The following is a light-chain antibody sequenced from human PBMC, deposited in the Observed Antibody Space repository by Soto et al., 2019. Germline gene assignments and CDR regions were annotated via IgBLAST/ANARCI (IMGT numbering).Light chain of an antibody. V-gene: IGKV3-11*01. CDR2: DAS. CDR1: QSVNSNY. CDR3: QQRSKWRT. Sequence: LTQAPGTLSLSPGERATLSCRASQSVNSNYLAVYQQKPGQAPRLLIYDASKRATGIPARFSGSGFGTDYTLTISSLEPEDFAVYYCQQRSKWRTFGQGTKVDI. J-gene: IGKJ1*01.